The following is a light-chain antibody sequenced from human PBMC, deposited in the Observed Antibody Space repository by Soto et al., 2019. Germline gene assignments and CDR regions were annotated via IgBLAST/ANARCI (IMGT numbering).Light chain of an antibody. CDR3: QQLNSYPFT. V-gene: IGKV1-9*01. Sequence: IQLTQSPSSLSASVGDRVTITCRASQGISSYLAWYQQKPGKAPKLLIYAASTLQSGVPSRFSGSGSGTDFTLTISSLQPEDFATYYYQQLNSYPFTFGGGTKVDIK. J-gene: IGKJ4*01. CDR2: AAS. CDR1: QGISSY.